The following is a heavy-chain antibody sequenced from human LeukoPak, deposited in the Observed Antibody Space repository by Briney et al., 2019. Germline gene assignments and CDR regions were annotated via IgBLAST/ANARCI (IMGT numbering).Heavy chain of an antibody. D-gene: IGHD3-16*02. V-gene: IGHV3-30*02. J-gene: IGHJ4*02. CDR1: GFTFSSYG. Sequence: GGSLRLSCAASGFTFSSYGMHWVRQAPGKGLEWVAFIRYDGSNKYYADSVKGRFTISRDNSKNTLYLQMNSLRAEDTAVYYCAKEMIMFGGVIVPLHYWGQGTLVTVSS. CDR3: AKEMIMFGGVIVPLHY. CDR2: IRYDGSNK.